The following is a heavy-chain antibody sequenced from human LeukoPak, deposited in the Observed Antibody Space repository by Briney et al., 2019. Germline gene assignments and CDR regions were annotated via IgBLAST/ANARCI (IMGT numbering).Heavy chain of an antibody. CDR1: GFTFSSYE. D-gene: IGHD4-17*01. CDR2: ISSSGSTI. CDR3: ARGDYGDYGDYFDY. J-gene: IGHJ4*02. V-gene: IGHV3-48*03. Sequence: GGSLRLSCAASGFTFSSYEMNWVRQAPGKGLEWVSYISSSGSTIYYADSEKGRFTISRDNAKNSLYLQMNSLRAEDTAVYYCARGDYGDYGDYFDYWGQGTLVTVSS.